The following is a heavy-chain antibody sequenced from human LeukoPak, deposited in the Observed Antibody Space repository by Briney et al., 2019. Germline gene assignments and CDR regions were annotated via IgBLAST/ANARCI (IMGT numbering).Heavy chain of an antibody. D-gene: IGHD3-10*01. Sequence: PSETLSLTCTVSGGSISSSSYYWGWIRQPPGKGLERIGSIYYSGSTYYNPSLKSRVTISVDTSKNQFSLKLSSVTAADTAVYYCARSGSYPPDDYWGQGTLVTVSS. CDR1: GGSISSSSYY. CDR3: ARSGSYPPDDY. V-gene: IGHV4-39*01. J-gene: IGHJ4*02. CDR2: IYYSGST.